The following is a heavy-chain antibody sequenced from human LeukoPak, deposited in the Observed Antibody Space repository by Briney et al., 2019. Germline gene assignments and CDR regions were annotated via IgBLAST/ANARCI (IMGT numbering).Heavy chain of an antibody. CDR1: GYTFTSYD. CDR2: MNPNSGNT. CDR3: AATISADTDYYGMDV. Sequence: ASVKVSCKASGYTFTSYDINWVRQATGQGLEWMGWMNPNSGNTGYAQKFQGRVTMTRNTSISTAYMELSSLRFEDTAVYYCAATISADTDYYGMDVWGQGTTVTVSS. D-gene: IGHD6-13*01. V-gene: IGHV1-8*01. J-gene: IGHJ6*02.